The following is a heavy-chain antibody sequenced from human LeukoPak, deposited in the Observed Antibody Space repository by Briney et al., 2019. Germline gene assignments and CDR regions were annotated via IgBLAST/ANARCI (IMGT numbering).Heavy chain of an antibody. J-gene: IGHJ4*02. V-gene: IGHV3-33*01. CDR1: GFSFSAYG. D-gene: IGHD2/OR15-2a*01. Sequence: GGSLRLSCTASGFSFSAYGMHWVRQAPGKGLEWVAVIWYDRSSQYYADSVKARITISRDNAKNTLFLQMNSLRAEDTAVYYGARDPTQYTTAWYSDYWGQGTLVTVSS. CDR2: IWYDRSSQ. CDR3: ARDPTQYTTAWYSDY.